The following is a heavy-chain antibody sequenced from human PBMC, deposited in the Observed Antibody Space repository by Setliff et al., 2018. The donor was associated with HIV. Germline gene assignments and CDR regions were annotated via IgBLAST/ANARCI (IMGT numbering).Heavy chain of an antibody. CDR1: DFDISTTY. D-gene: IGHD2-21*02. CDR3: ASHCAGDCYEYFQY. V-gene: IGHV4-59*06. Sequence: PSETLRLSCAASDFDISTTYMRWIRQHPGKGLEWIGYIYYSGTIYYNPSLKSRAAISVDTSKNQFSLKLSSVTAADTAVYYCASHCAGDCYEYFQYWGQGTLVTVSS. CDR2: IYYSGTI. J-gene: IGHJ1*01.